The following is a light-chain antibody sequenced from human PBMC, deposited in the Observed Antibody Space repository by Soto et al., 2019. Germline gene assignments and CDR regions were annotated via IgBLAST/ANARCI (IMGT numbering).Light chain of an antibody. Sequence: QSALTQPASVSGSPGQSIAISCTGTSSDVGGYNYVSWHQQHPGKAPKVLISVVSNRPSGVSNRFSGSKSGNTAALTVSGLQAEDEAVYYCSSYAGSLVVFGGGTKVTVL. CDR1: SSDVGGYNY. V-gene: IGLV2-14*01. J-gene: IGLJ2*01. CDR3: SSYAGSLVV. CDR2: VVS.